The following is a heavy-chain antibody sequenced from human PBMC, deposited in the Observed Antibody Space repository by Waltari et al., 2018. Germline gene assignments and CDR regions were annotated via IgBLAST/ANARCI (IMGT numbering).Heavy chain of an antibody. J-gene: IGHJ4*02. CDR1: GYTFTSYG. D-gene: IGHD6-6*01. CDR2: GSDDNGNT. Sequence: QVQLVQSGAEVKKPGASVKVSCKASGYTFTSYGISWVRQAPGQGLEWMGWGSDDNGNTNEAQKLQVRVTRTTDTATRTTYMELRSLEADDTAVYYCARAYSSSSDDYWGQGTLVTVSS. CDR3: ARAYSSSSDDY. V-gene: IGHV1-18*01.